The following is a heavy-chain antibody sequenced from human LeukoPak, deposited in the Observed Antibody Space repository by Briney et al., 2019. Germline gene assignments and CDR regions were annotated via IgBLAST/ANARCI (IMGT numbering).Heavy chain of an antibody. J-gene: IGHJ4*02. D-gene: IGHD2-21*02. CDR1: GGSISSYY. Sequence: SETLSLTCTVSGGSISSYYWSWVRQTPGKGLEWIGEINHSGYTNDSPSLKSRVTLSIDTSRKQFSLNLRSVTVADTGIYYCTRMTAGHDYWGQGTLVTVSS. CDR3: TRMTAGHDY. CDR2: INHSGYT. V-gene: IGHV4-59*12.